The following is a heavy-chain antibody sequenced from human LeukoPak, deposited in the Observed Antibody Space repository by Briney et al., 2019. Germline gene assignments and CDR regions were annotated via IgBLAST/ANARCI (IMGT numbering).Heavy chain of an antibody. CDR3: ARDIVVVVAATYYYYYGMDV. V-gene: IGHV6-1*01. D-gene: IGHD2-15*01. CDR1: GDSVSSNSAA. J-gene: IGHJ6*02. Sequence: SQTLSLTCVISGDSVSSNSAAWNWIRQSPSRGLEWLGRTYYRSKWYNDYAVSVKSRITINPDTSKNQFSLQLNSVTPEDTAVYYCARDIVVVVAATYYYYYGMDVWGQGTTVTVSS. CDR2: TYYRSKWYN.